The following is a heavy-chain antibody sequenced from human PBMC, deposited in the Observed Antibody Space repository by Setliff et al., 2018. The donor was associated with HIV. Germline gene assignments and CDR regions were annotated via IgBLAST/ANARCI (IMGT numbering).Heavy chain of an antibody. CDR3: ARRRITMIVAPFQH. CDR1: GGSISSSGYY. CDR2: IYYSGST. V-gene: IGHV4-39*07. D-gene: IGHD3-22*01. Sequence: SETLSLTCTVSGGSISSSGYYWGWIRQPPGKGLEWIGSIYYSGSTNYNPSLKSRVTISVDTSKNQFSLKLSSVTAADTAVYYCARRRITMIVAPFQHWGQGTLVTVSS. J-gene: IGHJ1*01.